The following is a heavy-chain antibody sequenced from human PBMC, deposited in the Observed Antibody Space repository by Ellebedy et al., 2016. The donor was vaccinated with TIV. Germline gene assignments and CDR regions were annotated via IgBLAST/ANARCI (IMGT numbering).Heavy chain of an antibody. CDR1: GFTFSSYS. CDR3: ARDLGELLPALNFDY. CDR2: ITSSSSYR. V-gene: IGHV3-21*01. J-gene: IGHJ4*02. D-gene: IGHD1-26*01. Sequence: GESLKISCVASGFTFSSYSMNWVRQAPGKGLEWVSSITSSSSYRFYADSVKGRFTISRDNAKNSLYLQMNSLRAEDTAVYYCARDLGELLPALNFDYWGQGSLVTVSS.